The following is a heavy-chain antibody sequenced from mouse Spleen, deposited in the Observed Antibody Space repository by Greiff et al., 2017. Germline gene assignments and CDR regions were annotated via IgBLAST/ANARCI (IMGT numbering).Heavy chain of an antibody. J-gene: IGHJ4*01. CDR2: IRNKANGYTT. V-gene: IGHV7-3*02. CDR1: GFTFTDYY. D-gene: IGHD3-3*01. Sequence: EVQRVESGGGLVQPGGSLRLSCATSGFTFTDYYLSWVRQPPGKALEWLGFIRNKANGYTTEYSASVKGRFTISRDTSQSILYLQMNTLRAEDSATYYCARDAGRDAMDYWGQGTSVTVSS. CDR3: ARDAGRDAMDY.